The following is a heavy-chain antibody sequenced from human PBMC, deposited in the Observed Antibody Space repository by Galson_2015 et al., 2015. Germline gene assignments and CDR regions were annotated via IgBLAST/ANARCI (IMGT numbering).Heavy chain of an antibody. CDR2: IYYSGST. V-gene: IGHV4-39*01. J-gene: IGHJ4*02. D-gene: IGHD2-21*02. CDR1: GGSISSSSYY. Sequence: SETLSLTCTVSGGSISSSSYYWGWIRQPPGKGLEWIGSIYYSGSTYYNPSLKSRVTISVDTSKNQFSLKLSSVTAADTAVYYCARRLGYVAYCGGDCYSGYYFDYWGQGTLVTVSS. CDR3: ARRLGYVAYCGGDCYSGYYFDY.